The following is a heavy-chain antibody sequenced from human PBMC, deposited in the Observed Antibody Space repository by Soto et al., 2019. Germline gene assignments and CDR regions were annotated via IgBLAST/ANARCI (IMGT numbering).Heavy chain of an antibody. V-gene: IGHV3-49*03. D-gene: IGHD4-17*01. CDR3: TRVRELDDYGDYWMGGLVDY. CDR2: IRSKAYGGTT. Sequence: GGSLRLSCTASGFTFGYYAMIWFRQAPGKGLEWVGFIRSKAYGGTTEYAASVKGRFTISRDDSKSIAYLQMNGLKTEDTAVYYCTRVRELDDYGDYWMGGLVDYWGQGTLVTVSS. J-gene: IGHJ4*02. CDR1: GFTFGYYA.